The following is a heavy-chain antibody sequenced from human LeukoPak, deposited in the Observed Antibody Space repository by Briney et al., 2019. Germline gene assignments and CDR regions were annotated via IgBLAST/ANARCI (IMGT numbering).Heavy chain of an antibody. CDR3: ARAQYYYDSSGYFDY. CDR1: GGTFSSYA. J-gene: IGHJ4*02. D-gene: IGHD3-22*01. V-gene: IGHV1-69*05. CDR2: IIPIFGTA. Sequence: SVKVSCKASGGTFSSYAISWVRQAPGQGLEWMGRIIPIFGTANYAQKFQGRVTITTDESTSAAYMELSSLRSEDTAVYYCARAQYYYDSSGYFDYWGQGTLVTVSS.